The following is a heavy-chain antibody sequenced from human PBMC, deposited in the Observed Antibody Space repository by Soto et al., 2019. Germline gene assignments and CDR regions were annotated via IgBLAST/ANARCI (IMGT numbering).Heavy chain of an antibody. Sequence: PSETLSLTCTVSGDSISSYYWNWIRQAAGKGLEWIGRIDASGNSNYNPSLKSRVTMSVDTSKKQFSLKVTSVTAADTAVYYCARYSSNWFQTEGMDVWGQGTTVTVS. CDR3: ARYSSNWFQTEGMDV. CDR2: IDASGNS. J-gene: IGHJ6*02. D-gene: IGHD6-13*01. CDR1: GDSISSYY. V-gene: IGHV4-4*07.